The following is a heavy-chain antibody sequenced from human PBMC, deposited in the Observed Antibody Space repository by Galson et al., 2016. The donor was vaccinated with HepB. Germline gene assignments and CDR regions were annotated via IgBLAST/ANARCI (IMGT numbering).Heavy chain of an antibody. CDR3: ASPTYGDYDCCYYYGVDV. CDR1: GFAFSTHA. V-gene: IGHV3-30-3*01. J-gene: IGHJ6*02. CDR2: ISYDGSNK. D-gene: IGHD4-17*01. Sequence: SLRLSCAASGFAFSTHAMHWVRQAPGKGLEWVAVISYDGSNKYYTDSIKGRFTISRDNSKNTLYLQMNSLIPEDTAVYFCASPTYGDYDCCYYYGVDVWGQGTTVSVSS.